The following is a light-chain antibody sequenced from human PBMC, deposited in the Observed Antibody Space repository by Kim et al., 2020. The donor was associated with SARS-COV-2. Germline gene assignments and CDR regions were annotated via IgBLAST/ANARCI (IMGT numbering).Light chain of an antibody. J-gene: IGLJ2*01. Sequence: QSVLTQPPSTSETPGQRVTISCSGSSSNIGSNTVNWYQQLPGTAPKLLIYNNNQRLSGVPDRFSGSKSGTSASLAISGLRSEDESDYYCAAWDDSLNAVVFGGGTKVTVL. V-gene: IGLV1-44*01. CDR1: SSNIGSNT. CDR3: AAWDDSLNAVV. CDR2: NNN.